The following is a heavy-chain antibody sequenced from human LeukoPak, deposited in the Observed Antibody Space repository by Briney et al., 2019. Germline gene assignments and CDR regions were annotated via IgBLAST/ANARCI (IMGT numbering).Heavy chain of an antibody. CDR1: GFSFSGHW. J-gene: IGHJ4*02. Sequence: AGSLRLSCAASGFSFSGHWMNWVRQPPGKGLEWVANIKADGSEKYYVDSVKGRFTIYRDDAKRTVDLQMDNLRAEDTAIYYCAYRNNFEYWGQGALVTVSS. CDR2: IKADGSEK. V-gene: IGHV3-7*05. CDR3: AYRNNFEY. D-gene: IGHD1-26*01.